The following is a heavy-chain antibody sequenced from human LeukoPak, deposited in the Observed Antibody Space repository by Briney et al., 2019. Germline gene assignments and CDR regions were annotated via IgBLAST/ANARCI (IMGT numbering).Heavy chain of an antibody. CDR3: ARDPSYGGNSRYFDL. V-gene: IGHV1-69*04. D-gene: IGHD4-23*01. CDR1: GYTFTGYY. Sequence: GASVKVSCKASGYTFTGYYLYWVRQAPGQGLEWMGRIIPILGIANYAQKFQGRVTITADTSTSTAYMELRSLRSDDTAVYYCARDPSYGGNSRYFDLWGRGTLVTVSS. J-gene: IGHJ2*01. CDR2: IIPILGIA.